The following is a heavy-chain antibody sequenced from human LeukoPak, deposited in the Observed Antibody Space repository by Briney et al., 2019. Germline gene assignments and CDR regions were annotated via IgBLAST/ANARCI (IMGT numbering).Heavy chain of an antibody. CDR1: GGSISSYY. J-gene: IGHJ5*02. CDR3: ARILWFGELRNWFDP. Sequence: SETLSLTCTVSGGSISSYYWSWIRQPPGKGLEWIGYIYYSGSTYYNPSLKSRVTMSVDTSKNQFSLKLSSVTAVDTAVYYCARILWFGELRNWFDPWGQGTLVTVSS. CDR2: IYYSGST. V-gene: IGHV4-59*04. D-gene: IGHD3-10*01.